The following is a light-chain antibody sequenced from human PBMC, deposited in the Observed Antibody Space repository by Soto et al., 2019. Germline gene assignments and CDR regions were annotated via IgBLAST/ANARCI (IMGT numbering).Light chain of an antibody. J-gene: IGKJ1*01. V-gene: IGKV1-27*01. CDR1: QAISNY. CDR2: AAS. CDR3: QKYNSAPRT. Sequence: IQMTQSPSSLSASVGDRVTITCRASQAISNYIAWFQQKPGKVPKLLIYAASTLQSGVPSRFSGTGSGTDFTLTISSLQPEDVATYYCQKYNSAPRTFGQGTKVEIK.